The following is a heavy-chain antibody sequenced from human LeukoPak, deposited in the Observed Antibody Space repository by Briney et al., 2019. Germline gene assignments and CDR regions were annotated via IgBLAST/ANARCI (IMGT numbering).Heavy chain of an antibody. Sequence: SQTLSLTCALYRVSFTGYYSSCIRHPPGKRLEWMDEIHHRASTNHNPSRKRGVTISVDTSKPQFSLKLSSVPAADTAVFYCARSPNSQGRPFDYWRQGTLVTVSS. CDR3: ARSPNSQGRPFDY. D-gene: IGHD2-15*01. CDR1: RVSFTGYY. CDR2: IHHRAST. V-gene: IGHV4-34*01. J-gene: IGHJ4*02.